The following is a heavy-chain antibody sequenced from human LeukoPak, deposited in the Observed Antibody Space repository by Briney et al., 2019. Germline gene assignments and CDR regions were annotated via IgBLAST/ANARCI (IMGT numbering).Heavy chain of an antibody. CDR3: ARPISTTNAFDI. V-gene: IGHV4-39*01. CDR1: GGSISSSSYY. D-gene: IGHD2-2*01. J-gene: IGHJ3*02. Sequence: SETLSLTCTVSGGSISSSSYYWGWIRQPPGKGLEWIGSIYYSGSTYYNPSLKSRVTISVDTSKNQFSLKLSSVTAADTAVYYCARPISTTNAFDIWGQGTMVTVSS. CDR2: IYYSGST.